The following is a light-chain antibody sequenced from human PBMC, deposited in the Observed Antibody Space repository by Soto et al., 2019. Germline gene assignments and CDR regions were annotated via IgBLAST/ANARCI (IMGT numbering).Light chain of an antibody. J-gene: IGKJ4*01. CDR3: QQSYTTPLT. Sequence: DIQMTQSRSSLSASVGDRVTITCRARQTINTYLNWYQQTPGTAPKLLIYDASSLQSGVPSRFRGSGSGTDFTLTITSLQPEDFATYYCQQSYTTPLTFGGGTKVEVK. CDR1: QTINTY. CDR2: DAS. V-gene: IGKV1-39*01.